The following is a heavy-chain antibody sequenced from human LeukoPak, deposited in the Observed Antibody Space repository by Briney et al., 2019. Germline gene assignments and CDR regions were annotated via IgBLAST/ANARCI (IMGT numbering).Heavy chain of an antibody. CDR2: IDYSGST. V-gene: IGHV4-39*01. CDR1: GGSISSSSYD. Sequence: SESLSLACTVSGGSISSSSYDWGWIRQPPGKGLEWIGSIDYSGSTYYNPSLKSRVTISVDTSKNQLCLKLSSVTAAATAVYYCARPYLDCSGGSCYSGAFDIWGQGTMVTVSS. CDR3: ARPYLDCSGGSCYSGAFDI. J-gene: IGHJ3*02. D-gene: IGHD2-15*01.